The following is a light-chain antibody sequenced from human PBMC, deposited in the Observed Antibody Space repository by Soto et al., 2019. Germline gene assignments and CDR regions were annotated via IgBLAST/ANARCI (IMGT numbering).Light chain of an antibody. Sequence: WERATLSCRASQSVSNNYLAWYQQKPGQAPRLLIYGASNRATGIPDRFSGSGSGTDFTLTISRLEPEDFAVYYCQQYGSSGTFGQGTKVDIK. V-gene: IGKV3-20*01. CDR3: QQYGSSGT. CDR1: QSVSNNY. CDR2: GAS. J-gene: IGKJ1*01.